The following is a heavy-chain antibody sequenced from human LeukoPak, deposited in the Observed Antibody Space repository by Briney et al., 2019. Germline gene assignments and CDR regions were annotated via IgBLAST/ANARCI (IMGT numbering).Heavy chain of an antibody. Sequence: SETLSLTCAVYGGSFSGYYWSWIRQPPGKGLEWIGYIYYSGGTYYNPSLKSRVTISVDTSKNQFSLKLSSVTAADTAVYYCARAHGSCSGGSCETWGQGTLVTVSS. J-gene: IGHJ4*02. D-gene: IGHD2-15*01. V-gene: IGHV4-30-4*08. CDR3: ARAHGSCSGGSCET. CDR2: IYYSGGT. CDR1: GGSFSGYY.